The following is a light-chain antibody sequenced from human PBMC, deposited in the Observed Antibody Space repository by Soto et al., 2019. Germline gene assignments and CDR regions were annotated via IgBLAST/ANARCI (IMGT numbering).Light chain of an antibody. Sequence: EIVLTQSPGTLSLSPGERATLSCRASQSVSSSSLAWYQQKPGQAPRLLIYGAITRATGIPDRFSGSGSGTDFTLTISGLEPEDFAVYYCQQYGSSPWTFGQGTKVEIK. CDR3: QQYGSSPWT. J-gene: IGKJ1*01. CDR1: QSVSSSS. V-gene: IGKV3-20*01. CDR2: GAI.